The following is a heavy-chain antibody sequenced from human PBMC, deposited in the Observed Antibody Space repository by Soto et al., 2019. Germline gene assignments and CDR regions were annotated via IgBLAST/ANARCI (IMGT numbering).Heavy chain of an antibody. V-gene: IGHV4-30-2*01. Sequence: SETLSLTCAVSGGSISSGGYSWSWIRQPPGKGLEWIGYIYESGSTYYNPSLKSRVTISVDRSKNQFSLKLSSVTAADTAVYYCARAHYGDYGYGMDVWSQGTTVTVSS. CDR3: ARAHYGDYGYGMDV. J-gene: IGHJ6*02. CDR1: GGSISSGGYS. CDR2: IYESGST. D-gene: IGHD4-17*01.